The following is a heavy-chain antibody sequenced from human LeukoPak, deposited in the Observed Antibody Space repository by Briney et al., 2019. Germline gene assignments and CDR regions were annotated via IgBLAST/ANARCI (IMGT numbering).Heavy chain of an antibody. CDR1: GFTFSSYE. J-gene: IGHJ4*02. V-gene: IGHV3-48*03. CDR3: AREDEYSSSWYGQGGLDY. D-gene: IGHD6-13*01. CDR2: ISSSGSTI. Sequence: PGGSLRLSCAASGFTFSSYEMNWVRQAPGKGLEWVSYISSSGSTIYYADSVKGRFTISRDNAKNSLYLQMNSLRAEDTAVYYCAREDEYSSSWYGQGGLDYWGQGTLVTVSS.